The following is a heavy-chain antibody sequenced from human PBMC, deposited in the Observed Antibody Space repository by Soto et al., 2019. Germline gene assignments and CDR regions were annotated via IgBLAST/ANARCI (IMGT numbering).Heavy chain of an antibody. D-gene: IGHD3-10*01. CDR2: IIPIFGTA. CDR1: GGTFSSYA. J-gene: IGHJ6*02. V-gene: IGHV1-69*01. Sequence: KVSCKASGGTFSSYAISWVRQAPGQGLEWMGGIIPIFGTANYAQKFQGRVTITADESTSTAYMELSSLRSEDTAVYYCARCYYGSGIAGYYGMDVWGQGTTVTVSS. CDR3: ARCYYGSGIAGYYGMDV.